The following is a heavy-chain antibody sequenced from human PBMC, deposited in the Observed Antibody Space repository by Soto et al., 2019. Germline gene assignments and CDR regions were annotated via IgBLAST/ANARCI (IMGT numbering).Heavy chain of an antibody. CDR2: ISHGGST. Sequence: QLQLQESGSGLVKPSQTLSLTCAVSGGSISSGGYSWSWIRQPPGKGLEWIGYISHGGSTYYNPSLKSRVTLTVDRPKNPFSLTLSSVTAAAAAVYYCARGGLLPDSWGLGTLVTVSS. CDR1: GGSISSGGYS. CDR3: ARGGLLPDS. J-gene: IGHJ4*02. D-gene: IGHD6-19*01. V-gene: IGHV4-30-2*01.